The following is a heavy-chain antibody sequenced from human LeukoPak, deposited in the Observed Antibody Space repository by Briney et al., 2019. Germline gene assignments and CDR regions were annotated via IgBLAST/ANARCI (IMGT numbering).Heavy chain of an antibody. Sequence: ASVTVSFTTSGYTFTSSGITWVRQAPGEGLEWLGLISTYNGDTNYAQNLQGRVTMTTDTSTSTAYMELRGLRSDDTAVYYCATHPGIVGGGDYWGQGTLVTVS. D-gene: IGHD1-26*01. CDR2: ISTYNGDT. CDR3: ATHPGIVGGGDY. V-gene: IGHV1-18*01. J-gene: IGHJ4*02. CDR1: GYTFTSSG.